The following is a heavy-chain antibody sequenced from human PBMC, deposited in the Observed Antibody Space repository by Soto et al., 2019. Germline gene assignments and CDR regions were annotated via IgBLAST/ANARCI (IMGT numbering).Heavy chain of an antibody. D-gene: IGHD4-17*01. V-gene: IGHV1-69*13. Sequence: ASVKVSCKASGGTFSSYAISWVRQAPGQGLEWMGGIIPIFGTANYAQKFQGRVTITADESTSTAYMELSSLRSEDTAVYYCAREGNYGGFAFDIWGQGTMVTVSS. CDR3: AREGNYGGFAFDI. CDR1: GGTFSSYA. J-gene: IGHJ3*02. CDR2: IIPIFGTA.